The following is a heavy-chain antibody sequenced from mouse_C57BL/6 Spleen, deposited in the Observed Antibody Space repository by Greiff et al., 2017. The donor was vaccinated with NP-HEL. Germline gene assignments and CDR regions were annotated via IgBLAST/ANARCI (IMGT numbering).Heavy chain of an antibody. Sequence: QVQLKESGAELVRPGASVTLSCKASGYTFTDYEMHWVKQTPVHGLEWIGAIDPETGGTAYNQKFKGKAILTADKSSSTAYMELRSLTSEDSAVYYCAGGNYFLFDYWGQGTTLTVSS. CDR1: GYTFTDYE. CDR2: IDPETGGT. D-gene: IGHD2-1*01. J-gene: IGHJ2*01. CDR3: AGGNYFLFDY. V-gene: IGHV1-15*01.